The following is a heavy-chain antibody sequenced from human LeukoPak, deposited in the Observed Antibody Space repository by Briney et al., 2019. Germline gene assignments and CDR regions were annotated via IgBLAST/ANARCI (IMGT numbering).Heavy chain of an antibody. Sequence: PGGSLRLSCAASGFTFSSYAMSWVRLAPGKGLKWVSSISGGDGSTYYANSVKGRFTISRDNAKNSLYLQMNSLRAEDTALYYCARDPYCSGGGCYPADYWGQGTLVTVSS. CDR1: GFTFSSYA. V-gene: IGHV3-23*01. CDR2: ISGGDGST. D-gene: IGHD2-15*01. CDR3: ARDPYCSGGGCYPADY. J-gene: IGHJ4*02.